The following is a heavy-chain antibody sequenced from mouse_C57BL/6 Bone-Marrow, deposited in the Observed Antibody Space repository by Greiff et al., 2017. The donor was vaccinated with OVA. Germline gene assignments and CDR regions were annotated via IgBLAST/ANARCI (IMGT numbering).Heavy chain of an antibody. CDR3: TEGWYFDV. J-gene: IGHJ1*03. Sequence: VQLQQSGAELVRPGASVKLSCTASGFTITDDYMHWVKQRPEQGLEWIGWIDPENGDTEYASKFQGKATITADTSSNTAYLQLSSLTSEDTAVYYCTEGWYFDVWGTGTTVTVSS. CDR1: GFTITDDY. V-gene: IGHV14-4*01. CDR2: IDPENGDT.